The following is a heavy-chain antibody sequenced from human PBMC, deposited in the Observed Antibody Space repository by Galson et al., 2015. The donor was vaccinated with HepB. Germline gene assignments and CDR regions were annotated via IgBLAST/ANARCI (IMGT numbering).Heavy chain of an antibody. CDR2: ISSSSSYI. V-gene: IGHV3-21*01. Sequence: SLRLSCAASGFTFSSYSMNWVRQAPGKGLEWVSSISSSSSYIYYADSVKGRFTISRDNAKNSLYLQMNSLRAEDTAVYYCARELRIAVAGPYYYYGMDVWGQGTTVTVSS. CDR1: GFTFSSYS. D-gene: IGHD6-19*01. J-gene: IGHJ6*02. CDR3: ARELRIAVAGPYYYYGMDV.